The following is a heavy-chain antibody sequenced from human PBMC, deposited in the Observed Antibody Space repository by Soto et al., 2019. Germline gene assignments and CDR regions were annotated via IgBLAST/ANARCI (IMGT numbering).Heavy chain of an antibody. Sequence: QVQLVQSGAEVKKPGSSVKVSCKASGGTFSSYAISWVRQAPGQGLEWMGGIIPISGTANYAQKCQGRVTITADDSTSTAYMELSRLRSAGTAVYYCARSQGSSTSLEIYYFYYYGMDVWGLGTTVTVSS. J-gene: IGHJ6*02. CDR1: GGTFSSYA. D-gene: IGHD2-2*01. CDR3: ARSQGSSTSLEIYYFYYYGMDV. CDR2: IIPISGTA. V-gene: IGHV1-69*01.